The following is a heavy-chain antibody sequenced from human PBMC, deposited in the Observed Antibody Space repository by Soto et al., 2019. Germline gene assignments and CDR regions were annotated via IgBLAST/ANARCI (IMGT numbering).Heavy chain of an antibody. CDR3: ARAGEGDDFWSGYTYNWFDP. CDR1: GGSFSGYY. Sequence: SETLSLTCAVYGGSFSGYYWSWIRQPPGKGLEWIGEINHSGSTNYNPSLKSRVTISVDTSKNQFSLKLSSVTAADTAVYYCARAGEGDDFWSGYTYNWFDPWGQGTLVTVSS. CDR2: INHSGST. V-gene: IGHV4-34*01. D-gene: IGHD3-3*01. J-gene: IGHJ5*02.